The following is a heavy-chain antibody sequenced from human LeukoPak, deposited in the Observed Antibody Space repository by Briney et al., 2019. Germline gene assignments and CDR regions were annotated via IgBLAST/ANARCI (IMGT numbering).Heavy chain of an antibody. Sequence: PGGSLTLSCITSGFAFSNYWMYWVRQAPGKGLEWVSRIKSDGSGITYSDAVEGRFTISRDNFKNTLYLQMNSLRDADTAVYYCVRGPTIDYWGQGTLVTVSS. CDR2: IKSDGSGI. V-gene: IGHV3-74*03. D-gene: IGHD3-3*01. CDR3: VRGPTIDY. CDR1: GFAFSNYW. J-gene: IGHJ4*02.